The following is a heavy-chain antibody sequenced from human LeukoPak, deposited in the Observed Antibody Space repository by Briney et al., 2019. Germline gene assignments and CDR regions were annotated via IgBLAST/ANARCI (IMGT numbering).Heavy chain of an antibody. CDR2: INTNTGNP. V-gene: IGHV7-4-1*02. J-gene: IGHJ6*02. D-gene: IGHD2-2*02. CDR3: ARESELLYRDYYYYYGMDV. CDR1: GYTLINNT. Sequence: ASVKVSCKPAGYTLINNTMHWVRQAPGQGLEWMGWINTNTGNPTYAQGFTGRFVFSLDTSVSTAYLQISSLKAEDTAVYYCARESELLYRDYYYYYGMDVWGQGTTVTVSS.